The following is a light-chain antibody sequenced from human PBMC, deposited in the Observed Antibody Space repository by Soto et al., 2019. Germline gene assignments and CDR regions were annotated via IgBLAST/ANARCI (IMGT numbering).Light chain of an antibody. CDR2: VNI. J-gene: IGLJ3*02. CDR3: QSYDSSLSGGV. V-gene: IGLV1-40*01. CDR1: SSNIGTGYD. Sequence: QSVLTQPPSVSGAPGQRVTISCTGSSSNIGTGYDVHWYQQLPGTAPKLLIYVNINRPSGVPDRFSGSKSGTSASLAITGLQADDEADYYCQSYDSSLSGGVFGGGTKVTVL.